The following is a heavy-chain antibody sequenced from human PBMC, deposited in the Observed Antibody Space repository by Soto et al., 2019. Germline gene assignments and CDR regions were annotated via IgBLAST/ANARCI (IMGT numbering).Heavy chain of an antibody. J-gene: IGHJ6*02. V-gene: IGHV1-18*01. CDR1: RYIFTNYG. Sequence: QVQLVQSGVEVREPGASVKVSCKAVRYIFTNYGVSWVRQAPGQGLEWMGWITTYTGNTEYAQKFQGRVTMTTDASTSTAYMELGSLRSDDTAIYDCARALTGYGMDVWGQGTTVTVSS. CDR3: ARALTGYGMDV. CDR2: ITTYTGNT.